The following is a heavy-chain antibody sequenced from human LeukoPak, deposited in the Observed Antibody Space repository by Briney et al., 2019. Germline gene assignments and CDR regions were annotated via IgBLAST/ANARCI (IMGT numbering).Heavy chain of an antibody. J-gene: IGHJ4*02. D-gene: IGHD2-2*01. CDR3: ARAPITSPFYFDY. CDR1: GFTVSSNY. CDR2: IYSGGST. V-gene: IGHV3-53*01. Sequence: PGGSLRLSCAASGFTVSSNYMSWVRQAPGKGLGWVSVIYSGGSTYYADSVKGRFTISRHNSKNSLYLQMDSLRAEDTALYYCARAPITSPFYFDYWGQGTLVTVSS.